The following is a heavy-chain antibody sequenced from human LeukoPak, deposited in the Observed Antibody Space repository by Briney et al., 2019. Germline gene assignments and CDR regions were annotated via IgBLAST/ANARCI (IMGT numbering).Heavy chain of an antibody. V-gene: IGHV3-15*01. Sequence: PGGSLRLSCAASGLPFSNAWMSWVRQAPGKGLEWVGRIKGKIDGGTKDHAAPVKGRFTISGDDSKNTLYLQMNSLKTEDTAVYYCTTVGLYDILTGHYHDSFDRWGQGTMVTVSS. CDR3: TTVGLYDILTGHYHDSFDR. D-gene: IGHD3-9*01. J-gene: IGHJ3*01. CDR1: GLPFSNAW. CDR2: IKGKIDGGTK.